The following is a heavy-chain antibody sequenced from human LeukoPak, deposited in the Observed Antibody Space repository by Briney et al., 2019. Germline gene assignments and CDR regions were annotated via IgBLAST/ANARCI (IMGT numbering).Heavy chain of an antibody. J-gene: IGHJ4*02. CDR1: GGSISSSRYY. CDR3: ARGGSRLTTAGDLDY. CDR2: IYYSGST. Sequence: SETLSLTCTVSGGSISSSRYYWGWIRQPPGKGLEWIGSIYYSGSTYYNPSLKSRVTISVDTSGNQFSLKLSSVTAADTAVYYCARGGSRLTTAGDLDYWGQGTLVTVSS. D-gene: IGHD3-16*01. V-gene: IGHV4-39*01.